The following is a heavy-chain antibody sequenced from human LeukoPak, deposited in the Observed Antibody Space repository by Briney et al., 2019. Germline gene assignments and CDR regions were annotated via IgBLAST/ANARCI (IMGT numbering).Heavy chain of an antibody. J-gene: IGHJ4*02. CDR2: ISAYNGNT. CDR1: GYTFTSYV. CDR3: ARATVVQGVITPPFDY. V-gene: IGHV1-18*01. Sequence: GASVKVSCKASGYTFTSYVISWVRQAPGQGLEWMGWISAYNGNTNYAQKLQGRVTMTTDTSTSTAYMELRSLRSDDTAVYYCARATVVQGVITPPFDYWGQGTLVTVSS. D-gene: IGHD3-10*01.